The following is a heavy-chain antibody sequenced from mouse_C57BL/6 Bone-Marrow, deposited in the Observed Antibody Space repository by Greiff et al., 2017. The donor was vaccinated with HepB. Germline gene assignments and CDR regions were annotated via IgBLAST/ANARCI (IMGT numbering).Heavy chain of an antibody. CDR1: GYTFTSYG. V-gene: IGHV1-81*01. Sequence: VQLQESGAELARPGASVKLSCKASGYTFTSYGISWVKQRTGQGLEWIGEIYPRSGNTYYNEKFKGKATLTADKSSSTAYMELRSLTSEDSAVYFCARVGSSYEGAMDYWGQGTSVTVSS. D-gene: IGHD1-1*01. J-gene: IGHJ4*01. CDR2: IYPRSGNT. CDR3: ARVGSSYEGAMDY.